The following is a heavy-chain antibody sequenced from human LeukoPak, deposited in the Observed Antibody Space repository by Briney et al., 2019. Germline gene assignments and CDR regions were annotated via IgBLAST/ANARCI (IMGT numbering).Heavy chain of an antibody. V-gene: IGHV3-49*04. CDR1: GFSFSSYA. CDR2: IRSKAYGGTT. Sequence: GGSLRLSCAASGFSFSSYAMSWVRQAPGKGLEWVGFIRSKAYGGTTEYAASVKGRFTISRDDSKSIAYLRMNSLKTEDTAVYYCTRPPTTVVTPPDAFDIWGQGTMVTVSS. J-gene: IGHJ3*02. CDR3: TRPPTTVVTPPDAFDI. D-gene: IGHD4-23*01.